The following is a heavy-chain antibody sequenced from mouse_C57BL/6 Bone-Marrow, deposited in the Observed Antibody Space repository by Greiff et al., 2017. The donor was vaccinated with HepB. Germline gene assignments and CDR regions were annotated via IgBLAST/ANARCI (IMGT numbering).Heavy chain of an antibody. CDR3: ARWGSSGYGFAY. J-gene: IGHJ3*01. D-gene: IGHD3-2*02. CDR2: IHPNSGST. CDR1: GYTFTSYW. V-gene: IGHV1-64*01. Sequence: QVQLQQSGAELVKPGASVKLSCKASGYTFTSYWMHWVKQRPGQGLEWIGMIHPNSGSTNYNEKFKSKATLTVDKSSSTAYMQLSSLTSEDSAVYYCARWGSSGYGFAYWGQGTLVTVSA.